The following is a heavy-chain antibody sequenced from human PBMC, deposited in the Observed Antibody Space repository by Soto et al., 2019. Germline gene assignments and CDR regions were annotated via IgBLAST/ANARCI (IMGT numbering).Heavy chain of an antibody. D-gene: IGHD2-2*02. CDR1: GYSFTSYW. Sequence: PGESLKISCKGSGYSFTSYWISWVRQMPGKGLEWMGRIDPSDSYTNYSPSFQGHVTISADKSISTAYLQWSSLKASDTAKYYCARRPICSSTSCYRGYYYGMDVWGQGTTVTVSS. CDR2: IDPSDSYT. J-gene: IGHJ6*02. CDR3: ARRPICSSTSCYRGYYYGMDV. V-gene: IGHV5-10-1*01.